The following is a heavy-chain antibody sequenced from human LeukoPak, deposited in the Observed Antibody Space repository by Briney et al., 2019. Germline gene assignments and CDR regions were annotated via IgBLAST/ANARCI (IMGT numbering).Heavy chain of an antibody. D-gene: IGHD6-19*01. CDR3: ASTGYSSGWGNSN. Sequence: SETLSPTCTVSGGSISRYYWSWIRQPPGKGLEWIGYIYTSGSTNYNPSLKSRVTISVDTSKNQFSLKLSSVTAADTAVYYCASTGYSSGWGNSNWGQGTLVTVSS. V-gene: IGHV4-4*09. CDR1: GGSISRYY. CDR2: IYTSGST. J-gene: IGHJ4*02.